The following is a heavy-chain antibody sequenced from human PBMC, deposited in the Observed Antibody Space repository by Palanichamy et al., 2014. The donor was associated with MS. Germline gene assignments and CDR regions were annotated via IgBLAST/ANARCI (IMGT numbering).Heavy chain of an antibody. D-gene: IGHD2-21*02. CDR1: AFTFSHYG. CDR2: ISLDGEKD. CDR3: AREATKGRLQLWSHPDL. V-gene: IGHV3-30*03. Sequence: GSAFTFSHYGLHWVRQAPGRGLEWVAFISLDGEKDNMADSVEGRFIISRDNVKDTLSLQMNNLKIEDTAVYYCAREATKGRLQLWSHPDLWGQGTLVTVSS. J-gene: IGHJ4*02.